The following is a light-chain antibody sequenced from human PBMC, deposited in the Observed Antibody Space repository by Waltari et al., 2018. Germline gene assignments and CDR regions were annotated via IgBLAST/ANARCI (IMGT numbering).Light chain of an antibody. J-gene: IGKJ4*01. V-gene: IGKV1-39*01. Sequence: DIQVTQSPSSLSASVGDRITLTCRASQNVDNYFNWYQQKPGGAPNLLIYATSILQNGVPSRFSGSGSGTEFTLTINSLQPEDFATYFCQQSFNVPLSFGGGTKVEI. CDR1: QNVDNY. CDR3: QQSFNVPLS. CDR2: ATS.